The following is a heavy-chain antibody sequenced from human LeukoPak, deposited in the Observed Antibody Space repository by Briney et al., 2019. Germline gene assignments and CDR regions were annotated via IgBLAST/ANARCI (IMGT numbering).Heavy chain of an antibody. Sequence: GSLGLSRAASGFTFSSYSLNWVRQAPGKGLEWVSSISSSSSYIYYADSVKGRFTISRDNAKNSLYLQMNSLRAEDTAVYYCARDMRLRAFDIWGQGTMVTVSS. CDR2: ISSSSSYI. CDR3: ARDMRLRAFDI. CDR1: GFTFSSYS. J-gene: IGHJ3*02. V-gene: IGHV3-21*01. D-gene: IGHD2-2*01.